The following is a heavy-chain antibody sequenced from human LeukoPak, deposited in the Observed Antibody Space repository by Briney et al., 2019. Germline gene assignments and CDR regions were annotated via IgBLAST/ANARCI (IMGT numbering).Heavy chain of an antibody. D-gene: IGHD5-18*01. V-gene: IGHV3-23*01. Sequence: PGGSLRLSCAASGFTFSSYAMSWVRQAPGKGLEWVSAISGSGGSTYYADSVKGRFTISRDNSKNTLYVQINSLRPDDTAVYYCARSPGWWIQFGFDYWGQGTLVTVSS. CDR2: ISGSGGST. J-gene: IGHJ4*02. CDR1: GFTFSSYA. CDR3: ARSPGWWIQFGFDY.